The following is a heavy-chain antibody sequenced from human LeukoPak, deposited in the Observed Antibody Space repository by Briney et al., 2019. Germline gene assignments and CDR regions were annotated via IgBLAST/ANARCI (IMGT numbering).Heavy chain of an antibody. Sequence: PGGSLRLSCAASGFTFYRYNMNWVRRAPGKGLVLVSRINDDGSATFYADSVKGRFTISRDNAKNTLFLQMSSLRAEDTAVYFCAREILAPGKTHDYWGQGTLVTVSS. CDR3: AREILAPGKTHDY. J-gene: IGHJ4*02. V-gene: IGHV3-74*01. CDR2: INDDGSAT. CDR1: GFTFYRYN.